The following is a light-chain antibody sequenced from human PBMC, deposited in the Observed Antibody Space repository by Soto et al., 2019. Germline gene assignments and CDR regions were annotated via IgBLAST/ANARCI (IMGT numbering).Light chain of an antibody. J-gene: IGKJ4*01. CDR2: KAS. V-gene: IGKV1-5*03. CDR3: QQYNSFSLT. CDR1: QSISSW. Sequence: DIQMTQSPSTLSASVGDRVTITCRASQSISSWLAWYQQKPGKAPKLLVYKASSLESGVPSRSGGSGSGTEFTLTISSLQPDDFATYYCQQYNSFSLTFGGGTKVEIK.